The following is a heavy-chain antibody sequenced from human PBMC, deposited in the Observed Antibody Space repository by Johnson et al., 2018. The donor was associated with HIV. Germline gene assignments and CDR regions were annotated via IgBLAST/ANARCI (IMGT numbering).Heavy chain of an antibody. CDR3: AREPELELQFSHAFDF. V-gene: IGHV3-20*04. J-gene: IGHJ3*01. CDR2: INWNGART. D-gene: IGHD1-7*01. Sequence: VQLVESGGGVERPGGSLRLSCAASGFTFDDYAMSWVRQAPGKGLEWVSGINWNGARTGYADSVKGRFTISRDNAKNDLYLNMNSLRAEDTALYYCAREPELELQFSHAFDFWGQGTMVSVSS. CDR1: GFTFDDYA.